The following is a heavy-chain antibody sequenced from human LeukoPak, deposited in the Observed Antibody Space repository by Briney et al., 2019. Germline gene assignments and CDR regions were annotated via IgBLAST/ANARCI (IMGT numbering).Heavy chain of an antibody. J-gene: IGHJ5*02. CDR1: GYSISSGYY. D-gene: IGHD3-10*01. CDR2: IYYSGST. CDR3: ARQGTEWFGELSGWFDP. V-gene: IGHV4-38-2*02. Sequence: SETLSLTCTVSGYSISSGYYWGWIRQPPGKGLEWIGSIYYSGSTYYNPSLKSRVTISVDTSKNQFSLKLSSVTAADTAVYYCARQGTEWFGELSGWFDPWGQGTLVTVSS.